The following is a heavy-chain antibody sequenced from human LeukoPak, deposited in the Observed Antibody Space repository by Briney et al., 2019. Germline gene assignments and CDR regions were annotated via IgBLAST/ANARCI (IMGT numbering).Heavy chain of an antibody. V-gene: IGHV1-18*01. CDR2: ISAYNGNT. CDR1: GYTFTSFG. D-gene: IGHD6-13*01. J-gene: IGHJ4*02. Sequence: ASVKVSRKASGYTFTSFGISWVRQAPGQGLEWMGWISAYNGNTNYPQKLQGRVTMTTDTSTSTAYMELRSLRSDDTAVYYCARAPPLYSSSWSADYWGQGALVTVSS. CDR3: ARAPPLYSSSWSADY.